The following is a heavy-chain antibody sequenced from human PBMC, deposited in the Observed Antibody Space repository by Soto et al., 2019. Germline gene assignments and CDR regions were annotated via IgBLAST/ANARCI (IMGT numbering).Heavy chain of an antibody. CDR3: AREVRYCSGGSCYRNFDY. V-gene: IGHV4-61*01. CDR2: IYYSGST. CDR1: GGSVSSGSYC. Sequence: SETLSLTCTVSGGSVSSGSYCWSWIRQPPGKGLEWIGYIYYSGSTNYNPSLKSRVTISVDTSKNQFSLKLSSVTAADTAVYYCAREVRYCSGGSCYRNFDYWGQGTLVTVSS. D-gene: IGHD2-15*01. J-gene: IGHJ4*02.